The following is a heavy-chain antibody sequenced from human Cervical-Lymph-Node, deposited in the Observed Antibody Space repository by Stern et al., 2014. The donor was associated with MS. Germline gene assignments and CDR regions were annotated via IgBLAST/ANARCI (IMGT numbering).Heavy chain of an antibody. CDR1: AFTISPYN. D-gene: IGHD6-25*01. CDR2: IGSSSTTI. J-gene: IGHJ5*02. CDR3: ARGVSASRTNWFGP. V-gene: IGHV3-48*01. Sequence: EVQLVESGGGLVQPGGSLRLSCVASAFTISPYNMNWFRQAPGKGLEWISYIGSSSTTIYYADSVRGRFTISRDNGKNSLFLQLNSLRVEDTAVYYCARGVSASRTNWFGPWGQGTLVTVSS.